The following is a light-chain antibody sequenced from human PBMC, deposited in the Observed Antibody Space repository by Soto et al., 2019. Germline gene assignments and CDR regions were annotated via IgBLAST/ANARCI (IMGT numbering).Light chain of an antibody. CDR1: QSVSSSY. CDR2: GAS. V-gene: IGKV3-20*01. J-gene: IGKJ2*01. Sequence: EIVLTQSPGTLSLSPGERATLSCRASQSVSSSYLAWYQQKPGQAPRLLIYGASSSATGIPDRFSGSGSGTDFTLTISRPEPEDFTVYYCQQYGSSPYTFGQGTMLEIK. CDR3: QQYGSSPYT.